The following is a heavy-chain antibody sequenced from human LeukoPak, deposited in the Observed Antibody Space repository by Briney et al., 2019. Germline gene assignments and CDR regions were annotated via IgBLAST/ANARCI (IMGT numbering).Heavy chain of an antibody. CDR1: GFTFSSYG. CDR2: IRYDGSNK. J-gene: IGHJ4*02. D-gene: IGHD6-19*01. CDR3: AKELGAVAGSFDY. V-gene: IGHV3-30*02. Sequence: GGSLRLSCAASGFTFSSYGVHWVRQAPGKGLEWVAFIRYDGSNKYYADSVKGRFTISRDNSKNTLYLQMNSLRAEDTAVYYCAKELGAVAGSFDYWGQGTLVTVSS.